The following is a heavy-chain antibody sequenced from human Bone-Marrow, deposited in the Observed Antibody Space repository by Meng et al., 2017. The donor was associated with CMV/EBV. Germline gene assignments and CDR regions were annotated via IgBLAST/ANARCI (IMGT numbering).Heavy chain of an antibody. CDR3: ALGRRAIGGSYYGLAWFDS. V-gene: IGHV1-2*02. D-gene: IGHD1-26*01. CDR1: GYTFTAYY. CDR2: INPNSGDT. J-gene: IGHJ5*01. Sequence: ASVNVSCKASGYTFTAYYMHWVRQAPGQGLEWMGWINPNSGDTKYVQKFQGRVTTTRDTSISTAYMELSRLTSDDTAVYYCALGRRAIGGSYYGLAWFDSWGQGTLVTVSS.